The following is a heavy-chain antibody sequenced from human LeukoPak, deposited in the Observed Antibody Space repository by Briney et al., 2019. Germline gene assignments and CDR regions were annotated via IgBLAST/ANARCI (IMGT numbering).Heavy chain of an antibody. CDR3: ARGSSGPDCSSTSCYWVYGMDV. CDR1: GYTFTGYY. D-gene: IGHD2-2*01. CDR2: INPNSGGT. J-gene: IGHJ6*02. Sequence: ASVKVSCKASGYTFTGYYMHWVRQAPGQGLEWMGWINPNSGGTNYAQKFQGRVTMTRDTSISTAYMELSRLRSDDTAVYYCARGSSGPDCSSTSCYWVYGMDVWGQGTTVTVSS. V-gene: IGHV1-2*02.